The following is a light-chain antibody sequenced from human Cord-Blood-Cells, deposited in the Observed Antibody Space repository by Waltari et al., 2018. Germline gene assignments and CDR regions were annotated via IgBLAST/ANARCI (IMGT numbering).Light chain of an antibody. Sequence: QSALTQPASVSGSPGQSITISCTGTSSYVGGYNYVSWYQQHPGKAPQRMIYDVSKRPSGVYNRFSGSKSGNTASLTISGLQAEDEADYYCSSYTSSSTWVFGGGTKLTVL. V-gene: IGLV2-14*01. CDR1: SSYVGGYNY. J-gene: IGLJ3*02. CDR2: DVS. CDR3: SSYTSSSTWV.